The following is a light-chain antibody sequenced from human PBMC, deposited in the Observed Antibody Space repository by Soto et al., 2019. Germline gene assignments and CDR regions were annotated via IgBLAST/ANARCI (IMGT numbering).Light chain of an antibody. J-gene: IGKJ1*01. CDR2: GAS. CDR1: QSVSSN. Sequence: DIVMTQSPATLSVSPGERASLSCRASQSVSSNLAWYQQKPGKAPRLLIYGASTRATGIPARFSGSGSGTEFTLTISSLQSEDFAVYYCQQYGSPGTFGQGTKVDIK. V-gene: IGKV3-15*01. CDR3: QQYGSPGT.